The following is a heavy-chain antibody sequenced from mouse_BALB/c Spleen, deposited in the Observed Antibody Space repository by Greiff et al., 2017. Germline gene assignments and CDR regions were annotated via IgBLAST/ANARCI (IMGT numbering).Heavy chain of an antibody. J-gene: IGHJ2*01. CDR2: ISSGGSYT. Sequence: EVQVVESGGGLVKPGGSLKLSCAASGFTFSSYAMSWVRQSPEKRLEWVAEISSGGSYTYYPDTVTGRFTISRDNAKNTLYLEMSSLRSEDTAMYYCARADYYGSSWFDYWGQGTTLTVSS. CDR3: ARADYYGSSWFDY. CDR1: GFTFSSYA. D-gene: IGHD1-1*01. V-gene: IGHV5-9-4*01.